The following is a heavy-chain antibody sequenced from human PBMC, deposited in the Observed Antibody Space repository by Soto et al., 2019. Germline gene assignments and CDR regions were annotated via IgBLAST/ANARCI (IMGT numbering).Heavy chain of an antibody. V-gene: IGHV3-30*04. CDR3: ARSAGGSYPQYDY. Sequence: GGSLRLSCAASGFTFSSYAMHWVRQAPGTGLGWVAVISYDGRDKYYPDSVKGRFTISRDNSKNTLYLQMNSLRAEDTAVYYCARSAGGSYPQYDYWGQGTLVTVSS. CDR1: GFTFSSYA. J-gene: IGHJ4*02. D-gene: IGHD1-26*01. CDR2: ISYDGRDK.